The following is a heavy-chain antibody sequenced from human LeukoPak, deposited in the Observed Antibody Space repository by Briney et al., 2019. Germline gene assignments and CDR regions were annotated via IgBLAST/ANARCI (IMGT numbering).Heavy chain of an antibody. CDR2: IYPGDSDT. CDR1: GYSFTSYW. D-gene: IGHD3-10*01. CDR3: ARRGRGANTPYYFDY. V-gene: IGHV5-51*01. Sequence: GESLKISCKGSGYSFTSYWIGWVRQMPGKGLEWMGIIYPGDSDTRYSPPFQGQVTISADKSISTAYLQWSSLKASDTALYYCARRGRGANTPYYFDYWGQGTLVTVSS. J-gene: IGHJ4*02.